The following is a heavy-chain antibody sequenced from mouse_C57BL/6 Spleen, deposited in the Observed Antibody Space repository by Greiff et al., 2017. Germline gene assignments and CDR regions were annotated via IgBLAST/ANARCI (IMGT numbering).Heavy chain of an antibody. V-gene: IGHV6-6*01. Sequence: EVKLVESGGGLVQPGGSMKLSCAASGFTFSDAWMDWVRQSPEKGLEWVAEIRNKANNHATYYAESVKGRFTISRDDSKSSVYLQMNSLRAEDTGIYYCTGGSSYRYAMDYWGQGTSVTVSS. CDR1: GFTFSDAW. D-gene: IGHD1-1*01. CDR2: IRNKANNHAT. CDR3: TGGSSYRYAMDY. J-gene: IGHJ4*01.